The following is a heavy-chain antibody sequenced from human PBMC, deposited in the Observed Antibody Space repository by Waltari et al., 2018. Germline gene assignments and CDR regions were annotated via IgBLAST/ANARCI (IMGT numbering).Heavy chain of an antibody. CDR3: ATDLLPYSSSWYYYFDY. D-gene: IGHD6-13*01. V-gene: IGHV1-24*01. Sequence: QVQLVQSGAEVKKPGASVKVSCKVSGYTLTELSMHWVRQAPGKGLEWMGGFDPEDGETIYAQKFQGRVTMPEDTSTDTAYMELSSLRSEDTAVYYCATDLLPYSSSWYYYFDYWGQGTLVTVSS. J-gene: IGHJ4*02. CDR2: FDPEDGET. CDR1: GYTLTELS.